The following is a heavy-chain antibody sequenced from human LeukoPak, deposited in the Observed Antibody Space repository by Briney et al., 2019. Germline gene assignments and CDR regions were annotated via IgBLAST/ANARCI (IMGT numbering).Heavy chain of an antibody. CDR2: FDPEDGET. V-gene: IGHV1-24*01. CDR1: GYTLTELS. Sequence: ASVKVSCKVSGYTLTELSMHWVRQAPGKGLEWMGGFDPEDGETIYAQKFQGRDTMTEDTSTDTAYMELSSLRSEDTAVYYCATGFMTTVTHFDYWGQGTLVTVSS. D-gene: IGHD4-17*01. CDR3: ATGFMTTVTHFDY. J-gene: IGHJ4*02.